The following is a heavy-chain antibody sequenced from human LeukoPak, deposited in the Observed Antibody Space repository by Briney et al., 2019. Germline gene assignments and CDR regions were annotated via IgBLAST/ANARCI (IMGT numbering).Heavy chain of an antibody. CDR2: ISGSSSYI. J-gene: IGHJ5*02. CDR3: ARARRSGGITMIRGVKDRGWFDP. D-gene: IGHD3-10*01. CDR1: GFTFSSYS. Sequence: PGGSLRLSCAASGFTFSSYSMNWVRQAPGKGLEWVSSISGSSSYINYADSVKGRFTISRDNAKNSLYLQMSSLRTEDTAVYYCARARRSGGITMIRGVKDRGWFDPWGQGTLVTVSS. V-gene: IGHV3-21*01.